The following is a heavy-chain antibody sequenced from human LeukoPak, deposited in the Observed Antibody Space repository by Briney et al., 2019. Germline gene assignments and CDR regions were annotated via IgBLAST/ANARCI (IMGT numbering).Heavy chain of an antibody. Sequence: GRSLRLSCAASGFTFDDYAMHWVRQAPGKGLEWVSGISWNSGSIGYADSVKGRFTISRDNAKNSLYLQMNSLRAEDTALYYCAKDFGLSTVTSLYGMDVWGQGTTVTVSS. J-gene: IGHJ6*02. CDR3: AKDFGLSTVTSLYGMDV. CDR2: ISWNSGSI. V-gene: IGHV3-9*01. D-gene: IGHD4-17*01. CDR1: GFTFDDYA.